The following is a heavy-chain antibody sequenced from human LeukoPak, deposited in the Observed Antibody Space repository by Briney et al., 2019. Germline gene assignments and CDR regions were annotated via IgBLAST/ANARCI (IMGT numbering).Heavy chain of an antibody. J-gene: IGHJ3*01. CDR1: EFTFNNYE. CDR2: VGIAGDT. D-gene: IGHD1-14*01. Sequence: QSGGSLRLSCAASEFTFNNYEMHWGRQTAGKGLEWVSAVGIAGDTFYAGSVKGRFSISRDNAESSLFLQMNSLRAGDTAVYYCAREGRMGTADAFDVWGQGTMVTVSS. CDR3: AREGRMGTADAFDV. V-gene: IGHV3-13*01.